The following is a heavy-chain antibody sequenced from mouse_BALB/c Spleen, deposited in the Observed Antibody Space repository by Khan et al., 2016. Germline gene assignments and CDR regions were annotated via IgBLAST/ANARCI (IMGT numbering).Heavy chain of an antibody. V-gene: IGHV4-1*02. CDR2: INPDSSTI. Sequence: EVKLLESGGGLVQPGGSLKLSCAASGFDFSRYWMSWVRQAPGKGLEWIGEINPDSSTINYTPSPKDKFIISRDNAKNTLYLQMSKVRSEDTVLYYCASTFWYFDVWGAGTTVTVSS. CDR3: ASTFWYFDV. J-gene: IGHJ1*01. CDR1: GFDFSRYW.